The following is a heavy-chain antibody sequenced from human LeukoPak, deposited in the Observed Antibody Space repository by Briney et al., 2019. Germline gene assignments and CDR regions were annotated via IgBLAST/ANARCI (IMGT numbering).Heavy chain of an antibody. Sequence: GGSLRLSCAASGFTFSSYAMSWVRHAPGKGLEWVSAISGSGGSTYYADSVKGRFTISRDNSKNTLYLQMNSLRAEDTAVYYCAKDPFLPYYDFWSGYYPREGTFDYWGQGTLVTVSS. J-gene: IGHJ4*02. CDR1: GFTFSSYA. V-gene: IGHV3-23*01. CDR2: ISGSGGST. CDR3: AKDPFLPYYDFWSGYYPREGTFDY. D-gene: IGHD3-3*01.